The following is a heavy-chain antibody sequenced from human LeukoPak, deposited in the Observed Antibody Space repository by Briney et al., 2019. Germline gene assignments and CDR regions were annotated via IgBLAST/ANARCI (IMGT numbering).Heavy chain of an antibody. V-gene: IGHV3-48*01. Sequence: GGSLRLSCAASGFTFSSYSMSWVRQAPGKGLEWVSYISSSRGTIYYADYGKGRFTISRDNAKNSLYLQMNNLRAEDTAVYSCARSRDKNTYGYAYWGQGTLVTVSS. CDR2: ISSSRGTI. CDR1: GFTFSSYS. CDR3: ARSRDKNTYGYAY. D-gene: IGHD5-18*01. J-gene: IGHJ4*02.